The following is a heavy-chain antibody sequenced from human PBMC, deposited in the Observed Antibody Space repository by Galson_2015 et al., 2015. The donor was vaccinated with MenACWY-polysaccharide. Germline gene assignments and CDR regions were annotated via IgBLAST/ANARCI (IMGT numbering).Heavy chain of an antibody. CDR2: IKQDGSEK. CDR1: GFTFSNFW. J-gene: IGHJ4*02. V-gene: IGHV3-7*01. D-gene: IGHD3-10*01. CDR3: ARERWVRGVFFDQ. Sequence: FLRLSCAASGFTFSNFWMSWVRQAPGKALEWVASIKQDGSEKYLVDSVKGRFTISRDNAENSLFLQMNSLRAEDTAVYYCARERWVRGVFFDQWGQGTPVTVSS.